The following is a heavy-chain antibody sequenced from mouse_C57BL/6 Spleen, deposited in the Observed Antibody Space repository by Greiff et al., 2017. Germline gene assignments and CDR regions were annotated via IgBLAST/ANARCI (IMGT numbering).Heavy chain of an antibody. J-gene: IGHJ2*01. V-gene: IGHV1-63*01. CDR1: GYTFTNYW. CDR2: IYPGGGYT. Sequence: LQESGAELVRPGTSVKMSCKASGYTFTNYWIGWAKQRPGHGLEWIGDIYPGGGYTNYNEKFKGKATLTADKSSSTAYMQFSSLTSEDSAIYYCARGDDGYLLDYWGQGTTLTVSS. CDR3: ARGDDGYLLDY. D-gene: IGHD2-3*01.